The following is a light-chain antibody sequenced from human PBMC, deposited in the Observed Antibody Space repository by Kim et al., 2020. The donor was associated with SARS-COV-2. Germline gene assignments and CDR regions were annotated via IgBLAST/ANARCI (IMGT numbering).Light chain of an antibody. Sequence: RITIPCTGSSSNSGAGYDVHWYQQLPGTAPKLLIYVNNIRPSGVPDRFSGSKSGTSASLAITGLQAEDEADYYCQSYDNSLSGWVFGGGTQLTVL. V-gene: IGLV1-40*01. CDR1: SSNSGAGYD. J-gene: IGLJ2*01. CDR3: QSYDNSLSGWV. CDR2: VNN.